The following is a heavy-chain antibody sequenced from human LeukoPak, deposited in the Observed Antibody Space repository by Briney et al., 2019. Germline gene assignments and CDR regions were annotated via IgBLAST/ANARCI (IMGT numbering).Heavy chain of an antibody. D-gene: IGHD1-26*01. J-gene: IGHJ3*02. CDR1: GGSISSSSYY. Sequence: KPSETLSLTCTVSGGSISSSSYYWGWIRQPPGKGLEWIGSIYYSGSTYYNPSLKSRVTISVDTSKNQFSLKLSSVTAADTAVYFCARDGGGSYPYSAFDIWGQGTMVTVSS. CDR3: ARDGGGSYPYSAFDI. CDR2: IYYSGST. V-gene: IGHV4-39*07.